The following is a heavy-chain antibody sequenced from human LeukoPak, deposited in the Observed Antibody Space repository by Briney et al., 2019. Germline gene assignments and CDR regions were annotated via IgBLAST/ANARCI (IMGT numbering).Heavy chain of an antibody. CDR1: GYIFIRYG. V-gene: IGHV1-18*01. J-gene: IGHJ6*03. D-gene: IGHD3-3*01. CDR2: VSTYNADT. CDR3: ARGGDYAVWSGYTDMDV. Sequence: ASGKVPCLASGYIFIRYGISGVRQAPEQGREWLGWVSTYNADTKYAQKIQGSVTLTGDTATRSVSLEVRALGWDGTAVYECARGGDYAVWSGYTDMDVWGKGTTVTVSS.